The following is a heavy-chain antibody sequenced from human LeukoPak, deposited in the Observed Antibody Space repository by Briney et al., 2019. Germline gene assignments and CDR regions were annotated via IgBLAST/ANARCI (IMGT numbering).Heavy chain of an antibody. Sequence: TASQTLSLTCTVSGGSISSGGYYWSWIRQLPGKGLEWIGYIYYSGSTFYNPSLKSRVTISVDTSKHQFSLKLSSVTAADTAVYYCATVLPAAMGRDAFDIWGQGTMVTVSS. J-gene: IGHJ3*02. D-gene: IGHD2-2*01. V-gene: IGHV4-31*03. CDR2: IYYSGST. CDR1: GGSISSGGYY. CDR3: ATVLPAAMGRDAFDI.